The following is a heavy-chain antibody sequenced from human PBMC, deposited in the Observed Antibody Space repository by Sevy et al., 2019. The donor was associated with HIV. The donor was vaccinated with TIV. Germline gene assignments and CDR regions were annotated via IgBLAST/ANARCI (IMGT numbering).Heavy chain of an antibody. CDR2: INPSGGST. J-gene: IGHJ4*02. V-gene: IGHV1-46*01. Sequence: ASVKVSCKTFGYTFSNHYIHWVRQAPGHGLEWMGVINPSGGSTNYAHRFQGRVTMTRDPSTSTFYMDLSSLRSEDTAVYYCARDRYASCDFDYWGQGTLVTVSS. CDR3: ARDRYASCDFDY. CDR1: GYTFSNHY. D-gene: IGHD2-2*01.